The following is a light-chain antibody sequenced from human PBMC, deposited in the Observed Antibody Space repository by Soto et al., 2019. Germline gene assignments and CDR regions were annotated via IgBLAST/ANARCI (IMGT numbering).Light chain of an antibody. V-gene: IGKV1-5*03. CDR3: QHYNSYSEA. Sequence: DIQMTQSPSTLSVSVGDRVTITCRASQSISSWLAWYQQKPGKAPKLLIYKASTLKSGVPSRFSGSGSGTEFTLTISSLQPDDFAIYYCQHYNSYSEAFGKGTKVDIK. J-gene: IGKJ1*01. CDR1: QSISSW. CDR2: KAS.